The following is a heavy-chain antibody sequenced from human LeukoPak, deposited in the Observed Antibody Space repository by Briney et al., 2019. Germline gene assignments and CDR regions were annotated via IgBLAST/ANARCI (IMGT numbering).Heavy chain of an antibody. V-gene: IGHV3-53*01. Sequence: GGSLRLSCAASGFTFSSYDMHWVRQATGKGLEWVSVIYSGGSTYYADSVKGRFTISRDNSKNTLYLQMNSLRAEDTAVYYCARDLAKSGSDYWGQGTLVTVSS. CDR3: ARDLAKSGSDY. J-gene: IGHJ4*02. CDR1: GFTFSSYD. CDR2: IYSGGST. D-gene: IGHD3-3*01.